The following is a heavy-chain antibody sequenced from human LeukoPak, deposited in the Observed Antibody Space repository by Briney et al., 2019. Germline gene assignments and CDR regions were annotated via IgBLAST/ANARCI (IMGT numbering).Heavy chain of an antibody. Sequence: TSETLSLTCTVSGDSISSYYWSWIRQPPGKGLEWIGYIYYSGSTNYNPSLKSRVTISVDTSKNQFSLKLSSVTAADTAVYYCAREGVGVTFDYWGQGTLVTVSS. D-gene: IGHD1-26*01. J-gene: IGHJ4*02. CDR1: GDSISSYY. V-gene: IGHV4-59*12. CDR3: AREGVGVTFDY. CDR2: IYYSGST.